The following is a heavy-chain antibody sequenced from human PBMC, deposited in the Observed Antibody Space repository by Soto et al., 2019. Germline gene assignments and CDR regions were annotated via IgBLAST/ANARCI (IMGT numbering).Heavy chain of an antibody. V-gene: IGHV3-23*01. J-gene: IGHJ4*03. CDR2: VDTSGGNT. Sequence: EVQLLESGGGSVQPGGSLRLSCAASGFIFSSYAMSWVRQAPGKGLEWVSGVDTSGGNTDYADSAKGRFTISRDNSKNTLYLQMNSLRAEDTAVYYCAKDRDFWSGYYTAFDYWGQGTTVTVSS. D-gene: IGHD3-3*01. CDR1: GFIFSSYA. CDR3: AKDRDFWSGYYTAFDY.